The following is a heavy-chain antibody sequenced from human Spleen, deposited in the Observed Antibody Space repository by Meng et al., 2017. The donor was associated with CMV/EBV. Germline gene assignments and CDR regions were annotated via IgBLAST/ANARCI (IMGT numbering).Heavy chain of an antibody. CDR1: VGTFSSYA. J-gene: IGHJ6*02. CDR2: IIPIFGATD. CDR3: AKDAGEDFYYGLDV. V-gene: IGHV1-69*05. D-gene: IGHD1-26*01. Sequence: SVKVSCKASVGTFSSYAISWVRQAPGQGLEWMGGIIPIFGATDHHGQKFQGRVTITTDESTSTAYMELSSLRSDDTAVYYCAKDAGEDFYYGLDVWGQGTTVTVSS.